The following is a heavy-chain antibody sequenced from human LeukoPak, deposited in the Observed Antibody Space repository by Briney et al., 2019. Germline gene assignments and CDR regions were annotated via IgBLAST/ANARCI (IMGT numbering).Heavy chain of an antibody. CDR1: GFTFSSYW. D-gene: IGHD3-16*01. Sequence: PGGSLRLSCAASGFTFSSYWMHWVRQAPGKGLVWVSRINSDGSSASYADSVKGRFTISRDNAKNTLYLQMNSLRAEDTAVYYCAREGGDGDLDYWGQGTLVTVSS. CDR3: AREGGDGDLDY. J-gene: IGHJ4*02. CDR2: INSDGSSA. V-gene: IGHV3-74*01.